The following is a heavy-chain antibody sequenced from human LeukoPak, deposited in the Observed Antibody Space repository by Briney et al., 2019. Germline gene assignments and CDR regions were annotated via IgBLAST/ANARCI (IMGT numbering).Heavy chain of an antibody. CDR2: ISAYNGNT. CDR1: GYTFTGYY. Sequence: GASVKVSCKASGYTFTGYYMHWVRQAPGQGLEWMGWISAYNGNTNYAQKLQGRVTMTTDTSTSTAYMELRSLRSDDTAVYYCARDLYYYGSGSYFHYYYYMDVWGEGTTVTASS. J-gene: IGHJ6*03. D-gene: IGHD3-10*01. V-gene: IGHV1-18*04. CDR3: ARDLYYYGSGSYFHYYYYMDV.